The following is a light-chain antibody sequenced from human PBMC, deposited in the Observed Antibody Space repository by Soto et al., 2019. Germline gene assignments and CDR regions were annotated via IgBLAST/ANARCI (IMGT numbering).Light chain of an antibody. CDR1: QSLVYSDGDTY. CDR2: QVS. Sequence: DVVMTQSPLSLPVTLGQPASISCRSNQSLVYSDGDTYLNWFHQRPGQSPRRLIYQVSNRDSGVRGRVSGSGSGTDFTLKISGVETEDVEVYYCMQASHCPRTFGQGTKVEIK. CDR3: MQASHCPRT. J-gene: IGKJ1*01. V-gene: IGKV2-30*01.